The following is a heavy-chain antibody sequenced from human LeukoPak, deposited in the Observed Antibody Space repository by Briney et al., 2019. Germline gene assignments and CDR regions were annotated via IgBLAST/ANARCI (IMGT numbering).Heavy chain of an antibody. V-gene: IGHV3-23*01. CDR3: AREDPSVNHVDIVATIASGAFDI. CDR2: IGNSGRDT. D-gene: IGHD5-12*01. J-gene: IGHJ3*02. CDR1: GFTFTVYA. Sequence: PGGSLRLSCAASGFTFTVYAMSWFRQAPGKGLEWVSAIGNSGRDTYYADSVTGRFTISRDNPKNTLYLQMHSLRAEDTAVYYCAREDPSVNHVDIVATIASGAFDIWGQGTMVTVSS.